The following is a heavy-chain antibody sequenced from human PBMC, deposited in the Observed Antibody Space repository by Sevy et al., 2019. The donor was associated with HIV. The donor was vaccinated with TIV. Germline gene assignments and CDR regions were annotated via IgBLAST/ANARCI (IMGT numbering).Heavy chain of an antibody. D-gene: IGHD5-18*01. CDR2: INWNGGST. CDR3: ARHGYGYGYHALLDYYYGMDV. V-gene: IGHV3-20*04. CDR1: GFTFDDYG. J-gene: IGHJ6*02. Sequence: GGSLRLSCAASGFTFDDYGMSWVRQAPGKGLEWVSGINWNGGSTGYADSVKGRFTISRDNAKNSLYLQVNSMRAEDTALYYCARHGYGYGYHALLDYYYGMDVWGQGTKVTVSS.